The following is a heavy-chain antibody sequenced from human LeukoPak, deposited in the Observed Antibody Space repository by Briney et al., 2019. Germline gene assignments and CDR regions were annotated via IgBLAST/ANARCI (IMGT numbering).Heavy chain of an antibody. D-gene: IGHD2-15*01. CDR1: GYTFTGYY. V-gene: IGHV1-2*06. Sequence: GASVKVSCKASGYTFTGYYMHWVRQAPGQGLEWMGRINPNSGGTNYAQKFQGRVTMTRDTSISTAYMELSRLRSDDTAVYYCTTYCSGGSCYQLSFDYWGQGTLVTVSS. CDR2: INPNSGGT. CDR3: TTYCSGGSCYQLSFDY. J-gene: IGHJ4*02.